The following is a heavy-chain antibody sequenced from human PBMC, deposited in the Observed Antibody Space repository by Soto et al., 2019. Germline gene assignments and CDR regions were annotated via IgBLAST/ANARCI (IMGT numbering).Heavy chain of an antibody. J-gene: IGHJ4*02. Sequence: GGSLRLSCAASGFTFSSYAMSWVRQAPGKGLEWVSAISGSGGSTYYADSVKGRFTISRDNSKNTLYLQMNSLRAEDTAVYYCAKDYGYSYAPYYFDYWGQGTLVTVSS. CDR1: GFTFSSYA. CDR2: ISGSGGST. CDR3: AKDYGYSYAPYYFDY. V-gene: IGHV3-23*01. D-gene: IGHD5-18*01.